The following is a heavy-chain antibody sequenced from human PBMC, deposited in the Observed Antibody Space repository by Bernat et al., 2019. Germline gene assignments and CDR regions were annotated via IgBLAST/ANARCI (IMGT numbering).Heavy chain of an antibody. CDR3: SRAALRYQLTSYYYFGMDV. J-gene: IGHJ6*02. V-gene: IGHV3-49*03. D-gene: IGHD2-2*01. CDR2: IRGKAYGETT. CDR1: GFTFGNSA. Sequence: EVQLVESGGGLVQPGGSLRLSCTGSGFTFGNSAMSWFRQAPGKGLEWVGFIRGKAYGETTEYAASVKGRFTISRDDSKSIAYLQMNSLETEDTAVYYCSRAALRYQLTSYYYFGMDVWGQGTTVTVSS.